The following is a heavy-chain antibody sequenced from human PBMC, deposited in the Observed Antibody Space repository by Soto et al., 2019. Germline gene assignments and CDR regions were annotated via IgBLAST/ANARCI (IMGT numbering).Heavy chain of an antibody. D-gene: IGHD5-18*01. Sequence: QAHLVESGGGVVQPGRSLRLSCAASGFTFTSYGMHWVRQAPGTRLEWVAVISYDGGLQHYADPVKGRFTISRDNSKNMGLLQMNSLRAEDTAVYYCVSDRGYGHASVPYSWGQGTLVSVSS. J-gene: IGHJ4*02. CDR1: GFTFTSYG. V-gene: IGHV3-30*03. CDR2: ISYDGGLQ. CDR3: VSDRGYGHASVPYS.